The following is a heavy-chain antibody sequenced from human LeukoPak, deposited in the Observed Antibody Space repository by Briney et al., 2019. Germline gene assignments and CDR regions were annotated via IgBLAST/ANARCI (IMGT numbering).Heavy chain of an antibody. CDR3: TRAGSGEPLFDY. D-gene: IGHD4-17*01. CDR1: GFTFGDYA. CDR2: IRSKAYGGTT. Sequence: GGSLRLSCTASGFTFGDYAMSWFRQAPGEGLEWVGFIRSKAYGGTTEYAASVKGRFTISRDDSKSIAYLHMNSLKTEATAVYYCTRAGSGEPLFDYWGQGTLVTVSS. J-gene: IGHJ4*02. V-gene: IGHV3-49*03.